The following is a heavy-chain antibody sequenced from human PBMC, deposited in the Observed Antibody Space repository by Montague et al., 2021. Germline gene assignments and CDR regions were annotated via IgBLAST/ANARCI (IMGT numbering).Heavy chain of an antibody. V-gene: IGHV4-39*01. CDR3: ASYSGGRWLQSYFDY. Sequence: SETLSLTCTVSGGSISSSSYYWGWIRQRPGKGLEWIGSIYYSGSTYYNPSLKSRVSISVDTSKNQFSLKLSSVTAADTTVYYCASYSGGRWLQSYFDYWGQGTLVTVSS. CDR2: IYYSGST. D-gene: IGHD5-24*01. J-gene: IGHJ4*02. CDR1: GGSISSSSYY.